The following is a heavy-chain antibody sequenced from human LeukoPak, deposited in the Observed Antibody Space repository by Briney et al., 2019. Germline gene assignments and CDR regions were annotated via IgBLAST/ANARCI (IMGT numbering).Heavy chain of an antibody. CDR3: ARDPGGYMDV. J-gene: IGHJ6*03. CDR2: ISSSGSTI. D-gene: IGHD3-10*01. Sequence: PGGSLRLSCAASGFTFSSYSMNWVRQAPGKGLEWVSYISSSGSTIFYADSVKGRFTISRDNAKNSLYLQMNSLRAEDTTVYYCARDPGGYMDVWGKGTAVTISS. V-gene: IGHV3-48*04. CDR1: GFTFSSYS.